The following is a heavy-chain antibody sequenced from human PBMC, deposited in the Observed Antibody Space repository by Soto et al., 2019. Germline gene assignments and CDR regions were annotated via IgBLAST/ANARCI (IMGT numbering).Heavy chain of an antibody. J-gene: IGHJ5*02. CDR2: IFYTGST. D-gene: IGHD3-10*01. CDR3: AGGSNMLGGVAITSWFDP. Sequence: SEIQRHPNTVSGGKIINLNCCRICISKHPGKGLEWIGYIFYTGSTSYNPSLKSRLFISVDTSKNHFSLTLSSVTAADTAIYYCAGGSNMLGGVAITSWFDPWGQGAQVSV. V-gene: IGHV4-31*03. CDR1: GGKIINLNCC.